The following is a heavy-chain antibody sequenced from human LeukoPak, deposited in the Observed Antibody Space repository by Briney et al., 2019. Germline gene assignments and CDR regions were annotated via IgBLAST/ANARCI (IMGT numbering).Heavy chain of an antibody. J-gene: IGHJ6*02. Sequence: GGSLRLSCAASGFTFSSYAMHWVRQAPGKGLEWVAVISYDGSNKYYADSVKGRFTISRDNSKNTLYLQMNSLRAEDTAVYYCARGPAAYCSSTSCRCYYYYGMDVWGQGTTVTVSS. D-gene: IGHD2-2*01. CDR2: ISYDGSNK. CDR1: GFTFSSYA. V-gene: IGHV3-30-3*01. CDR3: ARGPAAYCSSTSCRCYYYYGMDV.